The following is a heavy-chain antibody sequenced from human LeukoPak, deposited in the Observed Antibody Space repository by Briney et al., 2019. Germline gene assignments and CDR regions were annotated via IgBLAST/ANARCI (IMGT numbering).Heavy chain of an antibody. CDR1: GYTFTGYY. J-gene: IGHJ4*02. Sequence: ASVKVSCKASGYTFTGYYMHWVRQAPGQGLEWMGWINPNSGGTNYAQKLQGRVTMTTDTSTSTAYMELRSLRSDDTAVYYCARDVAIFGVVIPGLDYWGQGTLVTVSS. V-gene: IGHV1-2*02. D-gene: IGHD3-3*01. CDR2: INPNSGGT. CDR3: ARDVAIFGVVIPGLDY.